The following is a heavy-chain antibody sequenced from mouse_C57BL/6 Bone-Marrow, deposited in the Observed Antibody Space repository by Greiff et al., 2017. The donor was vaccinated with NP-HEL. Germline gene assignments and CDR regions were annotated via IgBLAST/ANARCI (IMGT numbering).Heavy chain of an antibody. CDR1: GFSFNTYA. Sequence: EVKVEESGGGLVQPKGSLKLSCAASGFSFNTYAMNWVRQAPGKGLEWVARIRSNSNNYATYSADSVKDRFTISRDDSESMLYLQRNNLKTEDTAMYYCVRQWGYPYAMDDWGQGTSGTVSS. CDR3: VRQWGYPYAMDD. CDR2: IRSNSNNYAT. V-gene: IGHV10-1*01. J-gene: IGHJ4*01. D-gene: IGHD2-2*01.